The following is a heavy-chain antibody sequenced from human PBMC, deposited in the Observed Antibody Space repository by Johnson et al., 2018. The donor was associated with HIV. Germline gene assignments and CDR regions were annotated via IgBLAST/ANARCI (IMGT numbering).Heavy chain of an antibody. CDR1: GFTFSSYA. J-gene: IGHJ3*02. CDR3: ASIDAFDI. CDR2: ISYDGSNK. V-gene: IGHV3-30*04. Sequence: VQLVESGGGVVQPGRSLRLSCAASGFTFSSYAINWVRQAPGKGLEWVAIISYDGSNKYYADSVKGRFTISRDNSKNTLYLQMNSLRAEDTAVYYCASIDAFDIWGQGTMVTVSS.